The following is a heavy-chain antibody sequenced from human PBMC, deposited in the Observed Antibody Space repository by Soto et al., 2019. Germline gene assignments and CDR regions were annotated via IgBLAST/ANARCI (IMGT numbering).Heavy chain of an antibody. D-gene: IGHD4-17*01. Sequence: QLQLQESGSGLVEPSQTLSLTCAVSGGSISSGGYSWSWIRQPPGKGLEWIGYIYHSGSTYYNPSLKSRVTISVDRSKNQFSLKLSSVTAADTAVYYCARCTSYGDYVGDAFDIWGQGTMVTVSS. V-gene: IGHV4-30-2*01. J-gene: IGHJ3*02. CDR3: ARCTSYGDYVGDAFDI. CDR2: IYHSGST. CDR1: GGSISSGGYS.